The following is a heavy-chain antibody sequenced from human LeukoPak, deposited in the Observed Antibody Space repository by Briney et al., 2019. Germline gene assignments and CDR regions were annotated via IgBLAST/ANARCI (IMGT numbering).Heavy chain of an antibody. V-gene: IGHV3-30*03. CDR3: ASRYCSSTSCYAFDI. J-gene: IGHJ3*02. CDR1: GFTFSSYG. Sequence: GGSLRLSCAASGFTFSSYGMHWARQAPGKGLEWVAVISYDGSNKYYADSVKGRFTISRDNSKNTLYLQMNSLRAEDTAVYYCASRYCSSTSCYAFDIWGRGTLVTVSS. CDR2: ISYDGSNK. D-gene: IGHD2-2*01.